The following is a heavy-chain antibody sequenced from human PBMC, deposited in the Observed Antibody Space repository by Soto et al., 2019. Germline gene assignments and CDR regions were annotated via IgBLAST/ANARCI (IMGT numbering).Heavy chain of an antibody. CDR3: AGGPGVDRNY. Sequence: SETLSLTCTVSGASISGSSYYWAWIRRPPGKGLEWIGSIYYSGSTYYNPSLKSRVTISVDTSKNQFSLKLSSVTAADTAVYYCAGGPGVDRNYWGQGTLVTVSS. J-gene: IGHJ4*02. D-gene: IGHD5-12*01. CDR1: GASISGSSYY. CDR2: IYYSGST. V-gene: IGHV4-39*07.